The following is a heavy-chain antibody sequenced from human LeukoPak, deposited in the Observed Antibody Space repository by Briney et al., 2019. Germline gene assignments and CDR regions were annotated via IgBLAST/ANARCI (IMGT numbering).Heavy chain of an antibody. D-gene: IGHD2-2*01. J-gene: IGHJ2*01. CDR2: ISSSSNSI. CDR1: GFTFNTYT. CDR3: ARFPVIPPAYFRDYWYFDL. Sequence: GGSLRLSCAASGFTFNTYTMNWVRQAPGKGLEWVSSISSSSNSIYYTDSVRGRFTVSRDNAKNSLYLQMNSLRAEDTAVYYCARFPVIPPAYFRDYWYFDLWGRGTLVTVFS. V-gene: IGHV3-21*04.